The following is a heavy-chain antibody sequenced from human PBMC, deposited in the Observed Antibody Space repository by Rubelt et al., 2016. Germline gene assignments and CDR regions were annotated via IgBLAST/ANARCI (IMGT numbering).Heavy chain of an antibody. D-gene: IGHD4-11*01. CDR1: GYTFTSYG. CDR2: ISAYNGNT. J-gene: IGHJ3*02. CDR3: ARGARRYSMDPRNAFDI. Sequence: QVQLVQSGAEVKKPGASVKVSCKASGYTFTSYGISWVRQAPGQGLEWMGWISAYNGNTNYAQKLQGRVTMPTDTSTSTAYMELRSRRSDDTAVYYCARGARRYSMDPRNAFDIWGQGTMVTVSS. V-gene: IGHV1-18*01.